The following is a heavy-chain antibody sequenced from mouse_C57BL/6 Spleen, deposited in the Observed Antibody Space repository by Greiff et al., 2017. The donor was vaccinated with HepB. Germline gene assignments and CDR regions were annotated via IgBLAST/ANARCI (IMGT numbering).Heavy chain of an antibody. J-gene: IGHJ4*01. D-gene: IGHD1-1*01. CDR1: GYTFTSYG. CDR3: ARHDYGSSSVDY. V-gene: IGHV1-81*01. CDR2: IYPRSGNT. Sequence: VKLMESGAELARPGASVKLSCKASGYTFTSYGISWVKQRTGQGLEWIGEIYPRSGNTYYNEKFKGKATLTADKSSSTAYMELRSLTSEDSAVYFCARHDYGSSSVDYWGQGTSVTVSS.